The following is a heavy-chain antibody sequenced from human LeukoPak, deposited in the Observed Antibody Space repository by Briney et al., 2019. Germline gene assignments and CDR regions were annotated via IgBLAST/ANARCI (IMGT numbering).Heavy chain of an antibody. J-gene: IGHJ5*02. D-gene: IGHD3-3*01. V-gene: IGHV4-61*03. CDR1: GGYLSSRSYY. CDR3: ARGGVTIFEVATLTIWLDP. CDR2: FHYNWSP. Sequence: PSETLSLTCTVSGGYLSSRSYYWGGIRPPQRPGLEWNRLFHYNWSPNYNPSLKRRDHISLHASQNRLPLMQRPVTPADTAVLLCARGGVTIFEVATLTIWLDPWGKGTLVNV.